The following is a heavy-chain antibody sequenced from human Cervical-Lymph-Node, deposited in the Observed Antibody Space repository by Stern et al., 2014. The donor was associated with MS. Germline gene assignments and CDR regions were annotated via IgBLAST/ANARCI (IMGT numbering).Heavy chain of an antibody. D-gene: IGHD2-8*01. J-gene: IGHJ4*02. CDR2: ITNEGNPK. CDR1: GFTFSSYG. V-gene: IGHV3-30*03. CDR3: ARDYEDTSMLFDH. Sequence: VQLVESGGAVVQPGGSLRLSCAASGFTFSSYGMHWVRQAPGKGLEWVAVITNEGNPKSYAASVQGRFTISRDNSKNTLHLQMNSVTPDDTAIYYCARDYEDTSMLFDHWGQGTLVTVSS.